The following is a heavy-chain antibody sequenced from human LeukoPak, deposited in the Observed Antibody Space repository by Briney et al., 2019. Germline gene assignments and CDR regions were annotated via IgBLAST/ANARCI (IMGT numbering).Heavy chain of an antibody. V-gene: IGHV1-8*01. CDR3: AKNNATVRYFQH. D-gene: IGHD1/OR15-1a*01. Sequence: GASVKVSCKASGYTFTSYDINWVRQAPGQGPEWMGWMNPNSGNTGYAQKFQGRVTMTRNTSICTAYMELSSLRSEDTAVYYCAKNNATVRYFQHWGQGTLVTVSS. CDR2: MNPNSGNT. J-gene: IGHJ1*01. CDR1: GYTFTSYD.